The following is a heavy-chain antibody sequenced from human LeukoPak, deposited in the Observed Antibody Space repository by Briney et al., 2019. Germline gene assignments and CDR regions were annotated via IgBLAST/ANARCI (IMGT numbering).Heavy chain of an antibody. CDR1: GFTFSSYD. Sequence: TGGSLRLSCAASGFTFSSYDMHWVRQATGKGLEWVSAIGTAGDTYYPGSVKGRFTISRENAKNSLYLQMNSLRAEDTAVYYCAKGPSIAAAGTGYFDYWGQGTLVTVSS. V-gene: IGHV3-13*01. CDR3: AKGPSIAAAGTGYFDY. D-gene: IGHD6-13*01. CDR2: IGTAGDT. J-gene: IGHJ4*02.